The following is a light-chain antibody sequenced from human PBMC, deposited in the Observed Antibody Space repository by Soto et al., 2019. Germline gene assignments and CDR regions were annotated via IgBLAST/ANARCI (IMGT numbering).Light chain of an antibody. CDR2: EAS. CDR3: NHDANLPPT. J-gene: IGKJ4*01. Sequence: KYTFSLSASVGDRVTITCQARQDISNYLSLYQQKPGKAPKLLIFEASNLQTRVPSRFSGSGSGTYFTFTISSLQSEDFATYYCNHDANLPPTSGG. V-gene: IGKV1-33*01. CDR1: QDISNY.